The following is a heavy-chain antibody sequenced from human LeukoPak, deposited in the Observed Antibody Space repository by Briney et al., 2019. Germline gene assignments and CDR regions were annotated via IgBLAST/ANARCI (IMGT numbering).Heavy chain of an antibody. Sequence: GGSLRLSCAASGFTFSGSPIHWVRQASGKGLEWVGRIRSKTNNYATAYTASVKGRFTISRDDSKNTSYLQMNSLKTEDTAMYYCTRLEAAADSDYWGQGTLVTVSS. J-gene: IGHJ4*02. D-gene: IGHD6-13*01. CDR1: GFTFSGSP. CDR2: IRSKTNNYAT. V-gene: IGHV3-73*01. CDR3: TRLEAAADSDY.